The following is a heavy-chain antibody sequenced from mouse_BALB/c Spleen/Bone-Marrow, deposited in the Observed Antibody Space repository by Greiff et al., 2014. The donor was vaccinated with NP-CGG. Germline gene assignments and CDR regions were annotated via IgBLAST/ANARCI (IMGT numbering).Heavy chain of an antibody. CDR2: ILPGSGST. V-gene: IGHV1-9*01. CDR1: GYTFSTYW. CDR3: ARRLLYYFDY. J-gene: IGHJ2*01. D-gene: IGHD1-2*01. Sequence: QVQLQQSGAELMKPGASVKISCKATGYTFSTYWIEWVKQRPGHGLEWIGEILPGSGSTNYNEKFKGKATFTAVTSSNTAYMQLSSLTSEDSAVYYCARRLLYYFDYWGQGTTLTVSS.